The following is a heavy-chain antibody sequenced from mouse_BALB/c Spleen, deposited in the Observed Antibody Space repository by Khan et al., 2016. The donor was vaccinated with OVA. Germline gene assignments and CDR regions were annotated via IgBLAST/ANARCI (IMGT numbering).Heavy chain of an antibody. V-gene: IGHV1-9*01. Sequence: QIQLVQSGAEVMKPGASVKISCKTTGYTFSSYWIEWVKQTPGHGLEWIGEILPGSVSIKYNEKFKGKATFTAETSSNTAYIQFSSLTSEDSAVYYCSRGVLGRAMDYWGQGTSVAVSA. J-gene: IGHJ4*01. CDR3: SRGVLGRAMDY. D-gene: IGHD4-1*01. CDR1: GYTFSSYW. CDR2: ILPGSVSI.